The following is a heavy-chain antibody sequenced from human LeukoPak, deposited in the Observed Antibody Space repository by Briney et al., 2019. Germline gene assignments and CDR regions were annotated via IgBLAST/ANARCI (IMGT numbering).Heavy chain of an antibody. CDR3: ARDFRATSYESSDLREI. V-gene: IGHV3-48*03. CDR2: ISCGGSTI. CDR1: GFTFSSYA. J-gene: IGHJ4*02. D-gene: IGHD3-22*01. Sequence: GGSLRLSCAASGFTFSSYAMSWVRQAPGKGLEWVSYISCGGSTIYYADSVKGRFTISRDNAKNSLYLQMNSLRAEDTAVYYCARDFRATSYESSDLREIWGQGTQVTVSS.